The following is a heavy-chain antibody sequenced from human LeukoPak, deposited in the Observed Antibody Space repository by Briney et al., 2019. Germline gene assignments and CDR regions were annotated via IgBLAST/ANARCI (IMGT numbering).Heavy chain of an antibody. CDR1: GGSFSGYY. J-gene: IGHJ4*02. Sequence: PSETLSLTCAVYGGSFSGYYWSWIRQPPGKGLEWIGEINHSGSTNYNPSLKSRVTISVDTSRKQFSLRLSSVTAADTAVYYCARIPNYYDSGNYYSSPIPRNFDYWGQGTLVTVSS. CDR2: INHSGST. CDR3: ARIPNYYDSGNYYSSPIPRNFDY. D-gene: IGHD3-22*01. V-gene: IGHV4-34*01.